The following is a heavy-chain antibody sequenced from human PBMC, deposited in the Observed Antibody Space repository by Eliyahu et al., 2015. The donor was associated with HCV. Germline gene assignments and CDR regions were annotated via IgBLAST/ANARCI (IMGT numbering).Heavy chain of an antibody. D-gene: IGHD1-1*01. V-gene: IGHV4-34*01. CDR2: INHSGST. Sequence: QVQLQQWGAGLLKPSETLSLTCAVYGGSFSGYYWSWIRQPPGKGLEWIGEINHSGSTNYNPSLKSRVTISVDTSKNQFSLKLSSVTAADTAVYYCARAQLERRGYFDYWGQGTLVTVSS. J-gene: IGHJ4*02. CDR1: GGSFSGYY. CDR3: ARAQLERRGYFDY.